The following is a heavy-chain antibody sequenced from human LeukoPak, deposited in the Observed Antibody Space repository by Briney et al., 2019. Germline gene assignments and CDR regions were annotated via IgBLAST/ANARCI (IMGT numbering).Heavy chain of an antibody. Sequence: PSKTLSLTCTVSGGSISSYYWSWIRQPPGKGLEWVGYIYYSGSTNYNPSLKSRVTISVDTSKNQFSLELSSVTAADTAVYYCAREGIAAAPIGYFDYWGQGTLVTVSS. V-gene: IGHV4-59*01. J-gene: IGHJ4*02. D-gene: IGHD6-13*01. CDR1: GGSISSYY. CDR3: AREGIAAAPIGYFDY. CDR2: IYYSGST.